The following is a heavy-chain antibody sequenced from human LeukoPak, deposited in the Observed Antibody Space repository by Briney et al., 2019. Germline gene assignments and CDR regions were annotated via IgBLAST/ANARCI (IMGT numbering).Heavy chain of an antibody. V-gene: IGHV3-9*01. D-gene: IGHD3-10*01. CDR3: ARESSVVRGVITDFDY. CDR1: GFTFDDYA. J-gene: IGHJ4*02. CDR2: ISWNSGSI. Sequence: GGSLRLSCAASGFTFDDYAMHWVRQAPGKGLEWVSGISWNSGSIGYADSVKGRFTISRDNAKNSLYLQMNSLRAEDTAVYYCARESSVVRGVITDFDYWGQGTLVTVSS.